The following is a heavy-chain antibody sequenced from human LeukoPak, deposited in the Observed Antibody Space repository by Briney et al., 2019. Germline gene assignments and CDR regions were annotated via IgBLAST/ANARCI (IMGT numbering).Heavy chain of an antibody. V-gene: IGHV1-2*02. CDR1: GYPFIGNY. CDR3: ASLSYYDLSGYFY. D-gene: IGHD3-22*01. J-gene: IGHJ4*02. CDR2: INPNSGGT. Sequence: AASVKVSCTASGYPFIGNYIHWVRQAPGQGLEWMGWINPNSGGTQYSQKFQGRVTLTRDTSITTGYMELSGLTSDDTAVYYCASLSYYDLSGYFYWGQGTLVTVSS.